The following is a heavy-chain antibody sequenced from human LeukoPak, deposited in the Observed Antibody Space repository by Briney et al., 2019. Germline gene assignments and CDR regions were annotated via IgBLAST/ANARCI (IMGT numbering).Heavy chain of an antibody. CDR1: GSTFSNYW. Sequence: GGSLRLSCAASGSTFSNYWMTWVRQAPGKGLEWVANINRDGSERYYVDSVKGRFTISRDDAKSSLYLQMNSLRAEDTAVYYCARRNAMDVWGQGTTVIVFS. V-gene: IGHV3-7*03. CDR2: INRDGSER. J-gene: IGHJ6*02. CDR3: ARRNAMDV.